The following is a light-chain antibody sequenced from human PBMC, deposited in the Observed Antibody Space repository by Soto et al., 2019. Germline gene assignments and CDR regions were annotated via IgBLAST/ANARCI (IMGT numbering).Light chain of an antibody. J-gene: IGLJ1*01. CDR3: GSYSSSSTLYV. CDR1: SGHSSYI. V-gene: IGLV2-14*01. CDR2: DVS. Sequence: QSVLTQSSSASASLGSSVKLTCTLSSGHSSYIIAWHQQQPGKAPKLMIYDVSNRPSGVSNRFSGSKSGNTASLTISGLQAEDEADYYCGSYSSSSTLYVFGTGTKLTVL.